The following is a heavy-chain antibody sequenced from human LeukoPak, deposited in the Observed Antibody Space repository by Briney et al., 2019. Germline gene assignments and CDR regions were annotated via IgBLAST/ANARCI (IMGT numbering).Heavy chain of an antibody. D-gene: IGHD3-10*01. CDR2: IYPYTGAT. CDR1: GYTFSGTGWY. J-gene: IGHJ4*02. CDR3: ARDGPAQMVDFDY. Sequence: ASVKVSCKASGYTFSGTGWYLYWLRQAPGQGLERMGWIYPYTGATHYAQKFQGRVAMTRDTSIGTAYVELSRLRPDDTAVYYCARDGPAQMVDFDYWGQGTLVTVSS. V-gene: IGHV1-2*02.